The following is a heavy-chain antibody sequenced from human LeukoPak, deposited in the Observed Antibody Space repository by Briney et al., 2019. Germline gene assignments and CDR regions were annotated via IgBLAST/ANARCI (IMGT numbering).Heavy chain of an antibody. D-gene: IGHD6-13*01. V-gene: IGHV3-7*05. CDR2: IKQDGSEK. CDR3: ARDLKAAAGSGAYYYYGMDV. J-gene: IGHJ6*02. CDR1: GFTFSSYW. Sequence: GGSLRLSCAASGFTFSSYWMSCVRQAPGKGLEWVANIKQDGSEKYYVDSVKGRFTISRDNAKNSLYLQMNSLRAEDTAVYYCARDLKAAAGSGAYYYYGMDVWGQGTTVTVSS.